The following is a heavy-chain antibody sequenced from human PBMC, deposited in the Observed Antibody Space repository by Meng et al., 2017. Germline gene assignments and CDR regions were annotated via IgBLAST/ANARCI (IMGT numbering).Heavy chain of an antibody. D-gene: IGHD6-6*01. CDR2: ISSSGGST. Sequence: EVESGEFRGGVVQPGGSLRLSCAASGFTFSSYAMSWVRQAPGKGLEWVSAISSSGGSTYYADSVKGRFTISRDNSKNTLYLQMNSLRAEDTAVYYCAKASIADWGQGTLVTVSS. J-gene: IGHJ4*02. V-gene: IGHV3-23*04. CDR1: GFTFSSYA. CDR3: AKASIAD.